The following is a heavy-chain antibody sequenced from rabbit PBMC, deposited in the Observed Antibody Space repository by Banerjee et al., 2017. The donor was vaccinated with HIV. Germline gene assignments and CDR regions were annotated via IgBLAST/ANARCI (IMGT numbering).Heavy chain of an antibody. CDR2: IGAGSGST. D-gene: IGHD6-1*01. CDR1: GFSFSSGYY. V-gene: IGHV1S40*01. J-gene: IGHJ4*01. Sequence: QSLEESGGDLVKPGASLPLTGKASGFSFSSGYYMCWVRPAPGKGLEWIACIGAGSGSTYYASWAKGRFTISKTSSTTVTLQMTSLTAADTATYFCARDAYYTSDGYAFKLWGPGTLVTVS. CDR3: ARDAYYTSDGYAFKL.